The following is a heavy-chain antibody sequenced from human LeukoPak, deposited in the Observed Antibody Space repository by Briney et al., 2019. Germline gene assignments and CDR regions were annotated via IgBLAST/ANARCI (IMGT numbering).Heavy chain of an antibody. Sequence: ASVKVSCKASGYTFTGYYMHWVRQAPGQGLEWMGWINPNSGGTNYAQKFQGRVTMTRDTSISTAYMELSRPRSDDTAVYYCARRYGDYLYYYYMDVWGKGTTVTVSS. CDR1: GYTFTGYY. J-gene: IGHJ6*03. CDR3: ARRYGDYLYYYYMDV. V-gene: IGHV1-2*02. CDR2: INPNSGGT. D-gene: IGHD4-17*01.